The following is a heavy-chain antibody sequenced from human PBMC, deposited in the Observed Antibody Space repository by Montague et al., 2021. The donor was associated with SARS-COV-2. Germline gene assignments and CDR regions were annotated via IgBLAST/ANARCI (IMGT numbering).Heavy chain of an antibody. J-gene: IGHJ3*01. CDR1: GGSISNDF. CDR2: IYYIGRT. D-gene: IGHD3-9*01. V-gene: IGHV4-59*08. Sequence: SETLSLTCTVSGGSISNDFWSCIRRHPGEKLQGSVYIYYIGRTNYNPSLKRRVTISVDTSKNQFSLKLTSVTAADTAVYYCARQTSETGDYDAFDFWGHGTMVTVSS. CDR3: ARQTSETGDYDAFDF.